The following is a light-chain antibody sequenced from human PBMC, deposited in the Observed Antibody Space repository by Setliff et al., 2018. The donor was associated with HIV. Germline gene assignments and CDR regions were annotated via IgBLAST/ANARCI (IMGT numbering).Light chain of an antibody. Sequence: DIVMTQSPDSLPVSLGERATITCKSSQSVLYRSNNKNYVAWYQKRPGQPPRLLLSWTSVREFGVPDRFNGSVSGTDFTLTISSLQAEDVAVYYCQQYYGRPYTFGQGTKVDIK. J-gene: IGKJ2*01. V-gene: IGKV4-1*01. CDR3: QQYYGRPYT. CDR2: WTS. CDR1: QSVLYRSNNKNY.